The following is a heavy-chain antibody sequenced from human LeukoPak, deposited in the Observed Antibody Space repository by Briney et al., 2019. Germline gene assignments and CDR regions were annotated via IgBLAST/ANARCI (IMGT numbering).Heavy chain of an antibody. D-gene: IGHD4-17*01. CDR3: ARTRRDYGDYDDY. Sequence: GGSLRLSCAASGFTFSSYWMSWVRQAPGKGLEWVANIKQDGSEKYYVDSVKGRFTISRDNAKNSLYLQMNSLRAEDTAVYYCARTRRDYGDYDDYWGQGTLVTVSS. CDR2: IKQDGSEK. CDR1: GFTFSSYW. V-gene: IGHV3-7*05. J-gene: IGHJ4*02.